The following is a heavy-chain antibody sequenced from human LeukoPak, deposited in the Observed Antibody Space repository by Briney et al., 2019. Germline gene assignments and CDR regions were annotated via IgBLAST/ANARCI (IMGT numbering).Heavy chain of an antibody. V-gene: IGHV3-21*04. D-gene: IGHD2-2*01. CDR2: ISSSSSYI. CDR1: GFTFSSYS. J-gene: IGHJ4*02. CDR3: ARSIVVVPAAMGY. Sequence: GGSLRLSCAASGFTFSSYSMNWVRQAPGKGLEWVSSISSSSSYIYYADSVKGRFTISRDNSKNTLYLQMNSLRAEDTAVYYCARSIVVVPAAMGYWGQGTLVTVSS.